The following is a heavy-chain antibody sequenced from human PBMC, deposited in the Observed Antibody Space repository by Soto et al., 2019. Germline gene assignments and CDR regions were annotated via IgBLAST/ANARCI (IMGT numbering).Heavy chain of an antibody. V-gene: IGHV3-23*01. CDR3: AKVSASVVLRFLEWPYYFDY. Sequence: PGGSLRLSCAASGFTFSSYAMSWVRQAPGKGLEWVSAISGSGGSTYYADSVKGRFTISRDNSKNTLYLQMNSLRAEDTAVYHCAKVSASVVLRFLEWPYYFDYWGQGTLVTVSS. CDR2: ISGSGGST. D-gene: IGHD3-3*01. CDR1: GFTFSSYA. J-gene: IGHJ4*02.